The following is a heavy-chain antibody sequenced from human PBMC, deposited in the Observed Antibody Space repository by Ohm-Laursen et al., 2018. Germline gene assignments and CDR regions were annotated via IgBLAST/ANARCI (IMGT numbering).Heavy chain of an antibody. V-gene: IGHV1-8*01. CDR2: MNPNSGNT. J-gene: IGHJ6*02. CDR3: ARGLVPAAIADYYYYYGMDV. D-gene: IGHD2-2*02. CDR1: GYTFTSYD. Sequence: ASVKVSCKASGYTFTSYDINWVRQATGQGLEWMGWMNPNSGNTGYAQKLQGRVTMTRNTSISTAYMELSSLRSEDTAVYYCARGLVPAAIADYYYYYGMDVWGQGTTVTVSS.